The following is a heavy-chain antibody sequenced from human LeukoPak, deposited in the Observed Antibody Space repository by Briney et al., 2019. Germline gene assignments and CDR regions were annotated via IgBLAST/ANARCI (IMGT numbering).Heavy chain of an antibody. CDR1: GYTFTSYA. CDR3: AREGYSYGYYAFDI. CDR2: INTNTGNP. V-gene: IGHV7-4-1*02. D-gene: IGHD5-18*01. J-gene: IGHJ3*02. Sequence: GASVKVSSKASGYTFTSYAMNWVRQAPGQGIEWMGWINTNTGNPTYAQGFTGRFVFSLDTSVSTAYLQISSLKAEDTAVYYCAREGYSYGYYAFDIWGQGTMVTVSS.